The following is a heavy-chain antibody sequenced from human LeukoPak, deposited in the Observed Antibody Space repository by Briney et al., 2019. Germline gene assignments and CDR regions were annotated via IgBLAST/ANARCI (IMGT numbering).Heavy chain of an antibody. CDR1: GFTVSSNY. CDR2: IYSCGST. D-gene: IGHD6-19*01. V-gene: IGHV3-66*03. Sequence: PGGSLRLSCAASGFTVSSNYMSWVRQAPGKGLEWVSIIYSCGSTYYADSVKGRFTISRDSSKNTLYLQMNSLRAEDTAVYYCARELAVAGQPFDYWGQGTLVTVSS. J-gene: IGHJ4*02. CDR3: ARELAVAGQPFDY.